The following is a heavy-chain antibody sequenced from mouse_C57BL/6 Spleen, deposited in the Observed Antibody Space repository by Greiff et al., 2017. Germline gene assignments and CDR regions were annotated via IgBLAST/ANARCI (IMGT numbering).Heavy chain of an antibody. CDR1: GFTFSSYA. Sequence: EVMLVESGGGLVKPGGSLKLSCAASGFTFSSYAMSWVRQTPETRLEWVATISDGGSYTNYPDNVKGRFNITRDNAKSNLYLQMSHLKSEDTAMYYCARDHYVSSYRFAYWGQGTLVTVSA. CDR2: ISDGGSYT. J-gene: IGHJ3*01. CDR3: ARDHYVSSYRFAY. D-gene: IGHD1-1*01. V-gene: IGHV5-4*01.